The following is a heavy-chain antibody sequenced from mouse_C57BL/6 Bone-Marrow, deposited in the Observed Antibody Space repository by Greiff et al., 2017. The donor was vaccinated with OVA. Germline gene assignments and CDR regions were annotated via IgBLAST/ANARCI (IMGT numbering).Heavy chain of an antibody. CDR1: GYTFTSYT. D-gene: IGHD2-4*01. CDR2: INPSSGYT. CDR3: ASYDYDLDY. V-gene: IGHV1-4*01. Sequence: QVQLKESGAELARPGASVKMSCKASGYTFTSYTMHWVKQRPGQGLEWIGYINPSSGYTKYNQKFKDKATLTADKSSSTAYMQLSSLTSEDSAVYYCASYDYDLDYWGQGTTRTVSS. J-gene: IGHJ2*01.